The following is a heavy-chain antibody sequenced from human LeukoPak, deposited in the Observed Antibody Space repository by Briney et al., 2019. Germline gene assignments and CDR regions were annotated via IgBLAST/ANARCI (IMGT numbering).Heavy chain of an antibody. D-gene: IGHD3-16*01. Sequence: GGSLSLSCAASGLTFSSYWMSWVRQAPGKGREWVANINQAGRETHSVDSVKGRCTVSRGNARNSLYLQMNSLRAEDTAVYYCARDQTGQAWVYWGQGTLVTVSS. V-gene: IGHV3-7*04. J-gene: IGHJ4*02. CDR3: ARDQTGQAWVY. CDR1: GLTFSSYW. CDR2: INQAGRET.